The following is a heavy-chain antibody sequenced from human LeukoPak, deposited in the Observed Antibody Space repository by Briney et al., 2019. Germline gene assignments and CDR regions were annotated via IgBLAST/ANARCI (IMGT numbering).Heavy chain of an antibody. CDR1: GFTFSSSS. CDR2: INSDGSST. J-gene: IGHJ4*02. CDR3: AKGGKGDSSGYYNY. D-gene: IGHD3-22*01. Sequence: PGGSLRLSCAASGFTFSSSSMNWVRQAPGKGLVWVSRINSDGSSTTYADSAKGRFTISRDNSKNTLYLQMNSLRAEDTAVYYCAKGGKGDSSGYYNYWGQGTLVTVSS. V-gene: IGHV3-74*01.